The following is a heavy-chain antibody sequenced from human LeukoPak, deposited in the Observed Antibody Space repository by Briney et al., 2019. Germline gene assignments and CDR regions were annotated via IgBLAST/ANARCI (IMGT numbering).Heavy chain of an antibody. CDR1: GYSFSNYW. D-gene: IGHD5-24*01. CDR3: ARQDGRALYYFDY. J-gene: IGHJ4*02. Sequence: GESLKISCKGSGYSFSNYWIAWVRQMPGKGLEWMANIYPGDSDTRYSPSFQGQVTISADKSISTAYLQWSSLKASDTAMYYCARQDGRALYYFDYWGQGALVTVSS. V-gene: IGHV5-51*01. CDR2: IYPGDSDT.